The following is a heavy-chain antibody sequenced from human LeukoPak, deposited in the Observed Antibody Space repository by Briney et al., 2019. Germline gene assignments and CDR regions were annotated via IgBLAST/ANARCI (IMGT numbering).Heavy chain of an antibody. Sequence: GGSLRLSCAASGFTFSSYAMSWVRQAPGKGLEWVSAISGSGGSTYYADSVKGRFTISRDNTKNTLYLQMNSLRAEDTAVYYCAKGIYCGGDCYSGGFDYWGQGTLVTVSS. V-gene: IGHV3-23*01. D-gene: IGHD2-21*02. J-gene: IGHJ4*02. CDR2: ISGSGGST. CDR3: AKGIYCGGDCYSGGFDY. CDR1: GFTFSSYA.